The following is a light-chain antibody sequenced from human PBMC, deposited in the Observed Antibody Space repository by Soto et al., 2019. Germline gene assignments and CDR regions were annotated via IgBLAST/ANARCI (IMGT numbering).Light chain of an antibody. V-gene: IGLV3-1*01. CDR3: QAWDSSTVV. Sequence: SYELTQPPSVSVSPGQTASITCSGDKLGDKYVCWYQQKPGQSPVLVIYQDKKRPSGIPERFSGSNYENTATLTISGTQAMDEADYYCQAWDSSTVVFGGGTKLTVL. CDR1: KLGDKY. J-gene: IGLJ2*01. CDR2: QDK.